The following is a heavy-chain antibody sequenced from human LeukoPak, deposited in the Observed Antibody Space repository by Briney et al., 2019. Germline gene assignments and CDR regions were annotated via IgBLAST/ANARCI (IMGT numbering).Heavy chain of an antibody. CDR3: AKGRAARNGMDV. J-gene: IGHJ6*02. Sequence: SETLSLTCTVSGGSMSGFYWSWLRQPAGKGLEWIGRLYVSGTTTYNPSLKSRVTMSVEPSKNQFSLNLTSVTAADTAVYYCAKGRAARNGMDVWGHGTTVTVSS. CDR2: LYVSGTT. V-gene: IGHV4-4*07. CDR1: GGSMSGFY. D-gene: IGHD6-6*01.